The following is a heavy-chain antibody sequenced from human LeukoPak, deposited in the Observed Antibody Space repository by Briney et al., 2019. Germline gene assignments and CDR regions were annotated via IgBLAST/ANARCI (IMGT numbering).Heavy chain of an antibody. J-gene: IGHJ4*02. D-gene: IGHD6-13*01. Sequence: GGSLRLSCSASGFTFSNCAMHWVRQAPGKGPEYVSVISSYGDKTYYADSVKGRFTISRDNSKNTVSLQMSNLRAEDTAVYYCVKDLYKGDTSSWYYFDYLGQGTLVTVSS. V-gene: IGHV3-64D*06. CDR1: GFTFSNCA. CDR2: ISSYGDKT. CDR3: VKDLYKGDTSSWYYFDY.